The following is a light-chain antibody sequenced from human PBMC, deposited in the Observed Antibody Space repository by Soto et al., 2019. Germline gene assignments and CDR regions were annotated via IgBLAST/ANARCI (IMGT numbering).Light chain of an antibody. J-gene: IGKJ1*01. CDR1: QSVPRSY. CDR2: GTS. CDR3: QHYNNWPPWT. V-gene: IGKV3-15*01. Sequence: EIVMTQSPATLSVSPGERATLSCRAGQSVPRSYLAWYQQKPGQAPRLLIYGTSSRAAGIPARFIGSGSGTEFTLTISSLQSEDFAVYYCQHYNNWPPWTFGQGTKVDIK.